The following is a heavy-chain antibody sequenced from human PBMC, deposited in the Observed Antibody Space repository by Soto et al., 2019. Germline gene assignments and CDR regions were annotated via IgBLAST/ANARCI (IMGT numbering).Heavy chain of an antibody. CDR3: AKRRSDFWSPYYFDS. Sequence: GGSLRLSCVGTGLNFDDFAMHWVRQTPGKGLEWFSGITWNRRVLAYADSVKGRFTISRDKDRNSLYLQMDSLRDEETALYYCAKRRSDFWSPYYFDSSGKGTLVIVSS. J-gene: IGHJ4*02. CDR1: GLNFDDFA. D-gene: IGHD3-3*01. CDR2: ITWNRRVL. V-gene: IGHV3-9*01.